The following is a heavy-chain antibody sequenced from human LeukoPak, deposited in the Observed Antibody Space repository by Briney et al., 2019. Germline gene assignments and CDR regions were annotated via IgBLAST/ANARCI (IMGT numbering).Heavy chain of an antibody. CDR1: GFTFSSYA. CDR3: ARQVGYCSDGNCFFDY. Sequence: RPGGSLRLSCAASGFTFSSYAMSWVRQAPGKGLEWVSAVSSSGGRTYDKDSVKGRFTISRDNSKNMLYLQMNSLRAVDTAVYYCARQVGYCSDGNCFFDYWGQGALVTVSS. CDR2: VSSSGGRT. V-gene: IGHV3-23*01. D-gene: IGHD2-15*01. J-gene: IGHJ4*02.